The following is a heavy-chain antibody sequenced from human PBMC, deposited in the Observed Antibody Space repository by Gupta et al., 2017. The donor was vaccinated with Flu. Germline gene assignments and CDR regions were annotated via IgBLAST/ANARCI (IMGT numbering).Heavy chain of an antibody. V-gene: IGHV3-7*01. CDR2: IKADGSEK. CDR3: SVSLNH. Sequence: EAHLVESGGDFVQPGASLRPSCAASGFTFSNSWMDWVRQAPGKGLEWVANIKADGSEKYYVDSVKGRFAISRDNAKNSLYLHMNSLRADDTAVYYCSVSLNHWGQGTLVAVSS. J-gene: IGHJ5*02. CDR1: GFTFSNSW.